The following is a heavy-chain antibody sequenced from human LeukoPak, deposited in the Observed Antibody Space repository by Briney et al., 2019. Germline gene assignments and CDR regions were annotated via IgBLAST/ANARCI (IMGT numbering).Heavy chain of an antibody. V-gene: IGHV1-2*06. J-gene: IGHJ4*02. CDR1: EYTFTDYY. D-gene: IGHD5-18*01. CDR3: ARGGRSGYRYFDY. Sequence: ASVKVSCKASEYTFTDYYIHWIRQAPGQGLEWMGRISPNTGGTDHAQEFRDKITMTRDTSISTAYIELSRLISDDTAVYYCARGGRSGYRYFDYWGQGTLVTVSS. CDR2: ISPNTGGT.